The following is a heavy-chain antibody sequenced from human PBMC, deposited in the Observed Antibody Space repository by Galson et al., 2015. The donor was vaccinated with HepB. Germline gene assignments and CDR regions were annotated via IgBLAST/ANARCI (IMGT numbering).Heavy chain of an antibody. CDR2: ISPASGTT. Sequence: SVKVSCKASGYTFTSYFMHWVRQAPGQGLEWMGMISPASGTTEYAQKFQGRVTMTRDTSTRTVYMELSSLRSEDTAVYFCARPNNYCSGGYCYLDYWGQGTLVTVSS. CDR3: ARPNNYCSGGYCYLDY. CDR1: GYTFTSYF. D-gene: IGHD2-15*01. V-gene: IGHV1-46*01. J-gene: IGHJ4*02.